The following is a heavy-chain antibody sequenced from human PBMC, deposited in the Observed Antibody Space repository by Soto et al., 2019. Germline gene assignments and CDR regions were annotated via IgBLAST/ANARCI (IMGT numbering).Heavy chain of an antibody. CDR2: IIPIFGTA. V-gene: IGHV1-69*06. D-gene: IGHD5-12*01. CDR1: GGTFSSYA. Sequence: SVKVSCKASGGTFSSYAISWVRQAPGQGLEWMGGIIPIFGTANYAQKFQGRVTITADKSTSTAYMELSSLRSEDTAVYYCTYSGYDRSLYYYGMDVWGQGTTVTVSS. J-gene: IGHJ6*02. CDR3: TYSGYDRSLYYYGMDV.